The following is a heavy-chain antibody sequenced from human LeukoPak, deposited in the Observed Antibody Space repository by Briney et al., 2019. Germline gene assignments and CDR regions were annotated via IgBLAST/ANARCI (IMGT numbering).Heavy chain of an antibody. V-gene: IGHV4-59*11. CDR3: ARVYCSSTSCWYYFDY. D-gene: IGHD2-2*01. CDR1: GGSMSGHF. J-gene: IGHJ4*02. CDR2: IHSSGST. Sequence: SETLSLTCTVSGGSMSGHFWSWFRRPPGKGLENIGYIHSSGSTNYNPSLKSRVTISVDTSKNQFSLKLSSVTAADTAVYYCARVYCSSTSCWYYFDYWGQGTLVTVSS.